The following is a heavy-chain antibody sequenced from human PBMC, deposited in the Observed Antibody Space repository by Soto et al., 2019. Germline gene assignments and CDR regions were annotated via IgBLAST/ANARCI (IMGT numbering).Heavy chain of an antibody. CDR2: ISYDGSNK. V-gene: IGHV3-30*18. Sequence: QVQLVESGGGVVQPGRSLRLSCAASGFTFSSYGMHWVRQAPGKGLEWVAVISYDGSNKYYAVSVKGRFTISRDNSKNTLYLQMNSLRAEDTAVYYCAKEYKDGYFDYWGQGTLVTVSS. CDR3: AKEYKDGYFDY. J-gene: IGHJ4*02. D-gene: IGHD1-20*01. CDR1: GFTFSSYG.